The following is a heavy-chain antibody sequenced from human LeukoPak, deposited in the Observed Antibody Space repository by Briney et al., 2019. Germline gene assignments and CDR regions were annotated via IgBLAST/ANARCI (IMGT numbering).Heavy chain of an antibody. CDR1: GGTFNNSA. J-gene: IGHJ5*02. D-gene: IGHD2-2*01. CDR3: ATVPCVISSCSPDNWFDP. CDR2: IMPLFGTA. V-gene: IGHV1-69*05. Sequence: SVKVSCKTSGGTFNNSAISWVRQAPGQGLEWLGGIMPLFGTAGYAQKFQGRVTITKDESTRTVYLELTSLTSDDTAVYYCATVPCVISSCSPDNWFDPWGQGTLVTVSS.